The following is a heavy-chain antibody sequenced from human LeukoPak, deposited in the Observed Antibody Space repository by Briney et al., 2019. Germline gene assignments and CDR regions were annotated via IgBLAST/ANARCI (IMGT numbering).Heavy chain of an antibody. CDR1: GGSIGSYY. Sequence: SETLSLTCTVSGGSIGSYYWSWLRQPPGKGLEWIGFIYYSGSTNYNPSLKSRVTISVDTSKNQFSLKLGSVTAADTAVYYCARDRGEYYFDYWGQGTLVTVSS. V-gene: IGHV4-59*01. D-gene: IGHD3-10*01. CDR3: ARDRGEYYFDY. J-gene: IGHJ4*02. CDR2: IYYSGST.